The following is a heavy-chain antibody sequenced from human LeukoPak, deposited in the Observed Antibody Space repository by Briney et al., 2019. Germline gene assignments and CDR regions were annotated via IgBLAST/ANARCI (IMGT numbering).Heavy chain of an antibody. J-gene: IGHJ4*02. CDR1: GGSISSSSYY. CDR3: ARSVAGTAFDY. D-gene: IGHD6-19*01. Sequence: SETLSLTCTVSGGSISSSSYYWGWIRQPPGKGLEWIGSIYYSGSTYYNPSLKSRVTISVDTSKNQFSLKLSSVTAADTAMYYCARSVAGTAFDYWGQGTLVTVSS. CDR2: IYYSGST. V-gene: IGHV4-39*07.